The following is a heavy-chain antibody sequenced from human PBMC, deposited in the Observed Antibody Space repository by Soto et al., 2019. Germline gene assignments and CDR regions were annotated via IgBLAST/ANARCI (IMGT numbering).Heavy chain of an antibody. CDR3: AKPRFEGHSPWPYY. CDR2: ISYDGSNK. Sequence: PGGSLRLSCAASGFTFSSYGMHWVRQAPGKGLEWVAVISYDGSNKYYADSVKGRFTISRDNSKNTLYLQMNSLRAEDTAVYYCAKPRFEGHSPWPYYWGQGTLVTVSS. J-gene: IGHJ4*02. V-gene: IGHV3-30*18. CDR1: GFTFSSYG. D-gene: IGHD3-3*01.